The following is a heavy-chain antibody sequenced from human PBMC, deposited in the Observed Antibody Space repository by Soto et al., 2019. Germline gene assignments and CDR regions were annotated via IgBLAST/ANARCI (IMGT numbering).Heavy chain of an antibody. J-gene: IGHJ6*02. CDR1: GYTFIDYG. D-gene: IGHD5-18*01. V-gene: IGHV1-18*01. CDR2: ISGYTLNT. Sequence: QVQLVQSGAEVKKPGASVKVSCKASGYTFIDYGISWVRQAPGQGLEWMGWISGYTLNTKYAQKVQGRVTMTTDTSTSTAYMELRSLRSDDTAVYYCARDIVDTAMVLDYYGMDVWGQGTTVTVSS. CDR3: ARDIVDTAMVLDYYGMDV.